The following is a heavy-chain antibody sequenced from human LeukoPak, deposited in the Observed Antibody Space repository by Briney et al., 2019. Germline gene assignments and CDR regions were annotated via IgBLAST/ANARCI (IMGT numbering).Heavy chain of an antibody. CDR3: ARGMFDNSGHYYYFYYALDV. CDR1: GYTFTIYG. J-gene: IGHJ6*02. CDR2: ISAYNGNT. D-gene: IGHD3-22*01. Sequence: ASVRVSCKASGYTFTIYGISWVRQAPGQGLEWMGWISAYNGNTNYAQKLQGRVTMTTDTSTSTAYMELRGLRSEDTTVYFCARGMFDNSGHYYYFYYALDVWGQGTTVTVSS. V-gene: IGHV1-18*01.